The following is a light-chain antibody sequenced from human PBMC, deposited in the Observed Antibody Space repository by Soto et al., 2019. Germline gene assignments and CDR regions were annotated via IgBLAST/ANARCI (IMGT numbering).Light chain of an antibody. CDR2: GAS. V-gene: IGKV3-15*01. J-gene: IGKJ1*01. CDR3: QQYNNWPRT. CDR1: QSVSSN. Sequence: EIVMTQSPATLSVSPGERATPSCRASQSVSSNLAWYQQKPGQAPRLLIYGASTRATGIPARFSGSGSGTEFTLIIISLQSEDFAVYYCQQYNNWPRTFGQGTKV.